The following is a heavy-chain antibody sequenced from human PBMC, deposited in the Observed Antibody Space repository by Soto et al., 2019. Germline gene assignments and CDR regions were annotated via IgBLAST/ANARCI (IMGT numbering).Heavy chain of an antibody. J-gene: IGHJ6*03. CDR1: GFTFSSYS. D-gene: IGHD3-3*01. Sequence: GGSLRLSCAASGFTFSSYSMNWVRQAPGKGLEWVSSISSSSSYIYYADSVKGRFTISRDNAKNSLYLQMNSLRAEDTAVYYCARDGELYYDFWSGYYSNNNYYYYYMDVWGKGTTVTVSS. V-gene: IGHV3-21*01. CDR3: ARDGELYYDFWSGYYSNNNYYYYYMDV. CDR2: ISSSSSYI.